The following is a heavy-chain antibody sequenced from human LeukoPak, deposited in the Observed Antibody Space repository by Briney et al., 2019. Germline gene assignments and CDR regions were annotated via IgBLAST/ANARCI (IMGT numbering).Heavy chain of an antibody. Sequence: SETLSLTCAVYGGSFSGYYWSWIRQPPGKGVEWIGEINHRGNTNYNPSLKSRVTISVDTSKNQFSLKLSAVTAADTAVYYCARAGVGYSYGFDYWGQGTLVTVSS. V-gene: IGHV4-34*01. CDR2: INHRGNT. CDR3: ARAGVGYSYGFDY. D-gene: IGHD5-18*01. J-gene: IGHJ4*02. CDR1: GGSFSGYY.